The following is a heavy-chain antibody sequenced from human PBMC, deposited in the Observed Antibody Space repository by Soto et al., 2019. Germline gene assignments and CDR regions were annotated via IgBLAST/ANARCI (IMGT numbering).Heavy chain of an antibody. D-gene: IGHD3-10*01. CDR3: ASDPYYYASAS. CDR1: GFTFSDYY. V-gene: IGHV3-11*01. CDR2: INGSGATK. Sequence: QVQLVESGGGLVKPGGSLRLSCAASGFTFSDYYMTWIRQAPGKGLEWVSKINGSGATKYNAHSVKGRLTVSRDNAKNSLYLQMDSLRAEDTAVYYCASDPYYYASASWGPGTLLTVSS. J-gene: IGHJ5*02.